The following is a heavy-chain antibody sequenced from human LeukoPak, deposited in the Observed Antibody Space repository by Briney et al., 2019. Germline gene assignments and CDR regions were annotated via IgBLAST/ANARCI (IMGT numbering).Heavy chain of an antibody. J-gene: IGHJ3*02. CDR2: IIPIFGTA. V-gene: IGHV1-69*06. Sequence: ASVKVSCKASGGTFSGYAISWVRQAPGQGLEWMGGIIPIFGTANYAQKFQGRVTITADKSTSTAYMELSSLRSEDTAVYYCARSEYSYGADAFDIWGQGTMVTVSS. CDR3: ARSEYSYGADAFDI. CDR1: GGTFSGYA. D-gene: IGHD5-18*01.